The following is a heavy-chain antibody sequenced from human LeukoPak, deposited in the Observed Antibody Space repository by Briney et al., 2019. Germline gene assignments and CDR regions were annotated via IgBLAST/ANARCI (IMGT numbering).Heavy chain of an antibody. Sequence: GGSLRLTCAASEFTISGYWMSWIRLPPGKGLEWVATINQDGSETDYVDSVKGRFTISRDNAKNSLYLQMNSLRIEDTAVYYCARAQWRRPDYWGQGTLVTVSS. J-gene: IGHJ4*02. CDR3: ARAQWRRPDY. D-gene: IGHD5-12*01. V-gene: IGHV3-7*02. CDR2: INQDGSET. CDR1: EFTISGYW.